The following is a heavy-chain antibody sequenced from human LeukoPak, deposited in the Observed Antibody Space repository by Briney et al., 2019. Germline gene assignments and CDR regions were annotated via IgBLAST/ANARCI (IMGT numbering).Heavy chain of an antibody. D-gene: IGHD5-24*01. J-gene: IGHJ3*02. V-gene: IGHV3-66*01. CDR2: IYSGGST. Sequence: GGSLRLSCAASGFTVSSNYMSWVRQAPGKGLEWVSVIYSGGSTYYADSVKGRFTISRDNSKNTLYLQMNRLRAEDTAVYYCAREGVATIRGAFDIWGQGTMVTVSS. CDR3: AREGVATIRGAFDI. CDR1: GFTVSSNY.